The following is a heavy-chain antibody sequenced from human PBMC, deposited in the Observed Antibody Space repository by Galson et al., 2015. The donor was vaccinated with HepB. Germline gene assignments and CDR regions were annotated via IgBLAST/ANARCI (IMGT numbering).Heavy chain of an antibody. D-gene: IGHD4-17*01. CDR3: AHPYGHDAFDI. J-gene: IGHJ3*02. V-gene: IGHV3-21*01. Sequence: SLRLSCAASGFTFSSYSMNWVRQAPGKGLEWVSSISSSSSYIYYADSVKGRFTISRDNAKNSLYLQMNSLRAEDTAVYYCAHPYGHDAFDIWGQGTMVTVSS. CDR2: ISSSSSYI. CDR1: GFTFSSYS.